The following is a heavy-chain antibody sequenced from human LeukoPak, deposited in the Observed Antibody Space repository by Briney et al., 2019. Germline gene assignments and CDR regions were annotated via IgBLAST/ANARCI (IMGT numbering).Heavy chain of an antibody. V-gene: IGHV3-30*04. J-gene: IGHJ4*02. D-gene: IGHD1-7*01. Sequence: GGSLRLSCAASGFTFSSYAMHWVRQAPGKGLEWVAVISYDGSNKYYADSVKGRFTISRDNSKNTLYLQMNSLRAEDTAVYYCAREHFWNYGGVTDYWGQGTLVTVSS. CDR1: GFTFSSYA. CDR2: ISYDGSNK. CDR3: AREHFWNYGGVTDY.